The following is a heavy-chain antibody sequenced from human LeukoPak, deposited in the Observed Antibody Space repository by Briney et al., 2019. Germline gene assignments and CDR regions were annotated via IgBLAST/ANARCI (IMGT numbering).Heavy chain of an antibody. CDR2: ISSSSSYI. CDR3: ARDTYSYGPHFDY. J-gene: IGHJ4*02. D-gene: IGHD5-18*01. V-gene: IGHV3-21*01. CDR1: GFTFSSYS. Sequence: GSLRLSCAASGFTFSSYSMNWVRQAPGKGLEWVSSISSSSSYIYYADSVKGQFTISRDNAKNSLYLQMNSLGAEDTAVYYCARDTYSYGPHFDYWGQGTLVTVSS.